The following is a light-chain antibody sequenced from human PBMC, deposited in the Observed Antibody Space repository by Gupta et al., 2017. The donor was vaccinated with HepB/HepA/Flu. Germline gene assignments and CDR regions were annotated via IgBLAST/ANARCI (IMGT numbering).Light chain of an antibody. CDR1: QIVSNNY. Sequence: EIALTQSPGTLSLSPGERVTLSCRASQIVSNNYLAWYQQKPGQAPRLIIYGASSRPTGIPDRFSGSGSGTDFTLTISRLEPEDSAVYHCQQYGSSMPFGQGTRLEVK. CDR3: QQYGSSMP. CDR2: GAS. V-gene: IGKV3-20*01. J-gene: IGKJ5*01.